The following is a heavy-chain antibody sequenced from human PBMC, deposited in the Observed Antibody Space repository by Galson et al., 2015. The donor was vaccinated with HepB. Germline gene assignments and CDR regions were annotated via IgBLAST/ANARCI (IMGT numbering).Heavy chain of an antibody. D-gene: IGHD5-18*01. J-gene: IGHJ4*02. CDR2: ISGDNANT. Sequence: SVNVACKASGYTFSSSAISWVRQAPRQRLEWMGWISGDNANTNYAKKLQGRVTMTTDTSTSTAYMELTSLRSDDTAVYYCARGGYSYGKFDYWGQGTLVTVSS. CDR1: GYTFSSSA. CDR3: ARGGYSYGKFDY. V-gene: IGHV1-18*01.